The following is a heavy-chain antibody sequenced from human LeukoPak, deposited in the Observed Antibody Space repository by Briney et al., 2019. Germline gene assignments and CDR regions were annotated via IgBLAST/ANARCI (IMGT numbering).Heavy chain of an antibody. V-gene: IGHV5-51*01. D-gene: IGHD2-2*01. J-gene: IGHJ6*03. CDR3: ARPALYCSSTVCPPYMDV. Sequence: GESLKISCKASGYTFTGDWIGWVRQMPGKGLEWMGIIYPGDSDTKYNAPFQGQVTISADKSISTVYLQWGSLKASDTATYYCARPALYCSSTVCPPYMDVWGKGTTVTVSS. CDR2: IYPGDSDT. CDR1: GYTFTGDW.